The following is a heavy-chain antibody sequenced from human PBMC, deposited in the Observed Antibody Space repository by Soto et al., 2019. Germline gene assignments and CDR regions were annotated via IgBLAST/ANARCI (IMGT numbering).Heavy chain of an antibody. J-gene: IGHJ5*02. CDR1: GFTFITYD. V-gene: IGHV1-8*01. D-gene: IGHD2-15*01. Sequence: ASVKVSCKASGFTFITYDFSWVRQAAGQGLEWMGWMNPNNGNAGFAQKFRGRINMTRNTSISTAYLELSSLRSDDSAVYFCARRNERSGPYSPDLWGQGTQVTVSS. CDR3: ARRNERSGPYSPDL. CDR2: MNPNNGNA.